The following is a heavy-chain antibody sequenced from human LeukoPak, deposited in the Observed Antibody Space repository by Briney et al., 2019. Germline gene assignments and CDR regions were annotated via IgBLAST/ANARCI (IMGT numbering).Heavy chain of an antibody. CDR1: GGSISSSNW. CDR2: IYHSGST. V-gene: IGHV4-4*02. J-gene: IGHJ4*02. D-gene: IGHD4-23*01. Sequence: NPSGTLSLTCAVSGGSISSSNWWSWVRQPPGKGLEWIGEIYHSGSTNYNPSLKSRVTISVDKSKNQFSLKLSSVTAADTAVYYCARDLLNEGNHLDYWGQGTLVTVSS. CDR3: ARDLLNEGNHLDY.